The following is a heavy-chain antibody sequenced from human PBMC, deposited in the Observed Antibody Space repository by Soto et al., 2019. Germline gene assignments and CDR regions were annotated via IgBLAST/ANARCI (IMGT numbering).Heavy chain of an antibody. CDR3: ARIKVVPAAGNYYYYYYYMDV. J-gene: IGHJ6*03. V-gene: IGHV3-7*01. CDR2: IKQDGSEK. D-gene: IGHD2-2*01. CDR1: GFTFSSYW. Sequence: EVQLVESGGGLVQPGGSLRLSCAASGFTFSSYWMSWVRQAPGKGLEWVANIKQDGSEKYYVDSVKGRFTISRDNAKNSLYLQMNSLRAEDTAVYYCARIKVVPAAGNYYYYYYYMDVWGKGTTVTVSS.